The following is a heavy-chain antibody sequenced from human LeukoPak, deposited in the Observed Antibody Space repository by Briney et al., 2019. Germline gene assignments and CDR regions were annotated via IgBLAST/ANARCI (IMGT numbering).Heavy chain of an antibody. Sequence: GGSLRLSCAASGSTFSSNAMSWVRQAPGKGLEWVSAVSTGGGSTYYADSVKGRFTISRDNPNNTLYLQMNNLRAEDTAVYYCAKPRDSIVGTTTPTRLATLDIWGQGTMVTVSS. J-gene: IGHJ3*02. CDR2: VSTGGGST. V-gene: IGHV3-23*01. CDR1: GSTFSSNA. D-gene: IGHD1-26*01. CDR3: AKPRDSIVGTTTPTRLATLDI.